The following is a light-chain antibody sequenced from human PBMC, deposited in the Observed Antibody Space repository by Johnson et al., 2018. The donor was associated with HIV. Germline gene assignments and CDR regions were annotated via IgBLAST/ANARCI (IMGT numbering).Light chain of an antibody. J-gene: IGLJ1*01. CDR1: SSNIGNNY. V-gene: IGLV1-51*01. CDR3: GTWDNSRSAFV. Sequence: QSVLTQPPSVSAAPGQKVTISCSGSSSNIGNNYVSWYQQLPGTAPKLLIYANTKRPSGIPDRFSGSKSGTSATLGITGLQTGDEAEYYCGTWDNSRSAFVFGSGPKVAVL. CDR2: ANT.